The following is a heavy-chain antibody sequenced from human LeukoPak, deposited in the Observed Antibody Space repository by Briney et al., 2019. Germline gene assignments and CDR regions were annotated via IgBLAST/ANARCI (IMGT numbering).Heavy chain of an antibody. CDR2: IIPILGIA. Sequence: ASVKVSCKASGGTFSSYAISWVRQAPGQGLEWMGRIIPILGIANYAQKFQGRVTITADKSTSTAYMELSSLRSEDTAVYYCARDQGYSSGWPIDYWGQGTLVTVSS. CDR1: GGTFSSYA. CDR3: ARDQGYSSGWPIDY. J-gene: IGHJ4*02. D-gene: IGHD6-19*01. V-gene: IGHV1-69*04.